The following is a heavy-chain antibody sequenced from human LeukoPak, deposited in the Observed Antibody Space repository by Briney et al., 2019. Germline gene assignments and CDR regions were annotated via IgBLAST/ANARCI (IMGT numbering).Heavy chain of an antibody. J-gene: IGHJ3*02. CDR2: IYYSGST. Sequence: SETLSLTGTGSGGSISSSSYYWGWIRQPPGKGLEWIGSIYYSGSTYYNPSLKSRVTISVDTSKNQFSLKLSSVTAADTAVYYCARQHFYNWNGVGAFDIWGQGTMVTVSS. V-gene: IGHV4-39*01. CDR1: GGSISSSSYY. CDR3: ARQHFYNWNGVGAFDI. D-gene: IGHD1-20*01.